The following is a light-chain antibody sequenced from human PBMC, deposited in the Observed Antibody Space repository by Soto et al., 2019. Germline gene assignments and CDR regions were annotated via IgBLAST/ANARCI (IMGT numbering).Light chain of an antibody. Sequence: DIQMTQSPSSLSASVGDRVTITCRASQSISSYLNWYQQKPGKAPKLLIYAASSLQSGAPSRFSGSGSVTDFTLTISSLQPEDFATYYCQQSYSTSVTVGQGTKLEIK. CDR1: QSISSY. CDR2: AAS. V-gene: IGKV1-39*01. J-gene: IGKJ2*01. CDR3: QQSYSTSVT.